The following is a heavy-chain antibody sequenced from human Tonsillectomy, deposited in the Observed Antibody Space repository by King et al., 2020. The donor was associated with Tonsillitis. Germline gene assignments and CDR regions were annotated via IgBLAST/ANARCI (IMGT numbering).Heavy chain of an antibody. V-gene: IGHV2-70*04. J-gene: IGHJ4*02. Sequence: TLKESGPALVKPTQTLTLTCAFSGFSLSPGGICVSWIRQPPGKALEWRARIDWVDDKSYSTSLKTRLTISKDTSRNQVVLTMTNLDPVDTATYYCARMPLNDYGNYVLDYWGQGTLVTVSS. CDR2: IDWVDDK. CDR3: ARMPLNDYGNYVLDY. D-gene: IGHD4-11*01. CDR1: GFSLSPGGIC.